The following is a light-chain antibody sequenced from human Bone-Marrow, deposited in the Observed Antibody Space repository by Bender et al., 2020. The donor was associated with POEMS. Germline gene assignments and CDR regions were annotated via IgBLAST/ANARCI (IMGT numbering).Light chain of an antibody. V-gene: IGLV2-14*01. Sequence: QSALTQPRSVSGSPGQSVTISCTGSSSDVGGYDYVSWFQQHPGKAPKLMIFDVNNRPSGVSDRFSGSKSGNTASLTISGLQAEDEADYYCSSYTSSSTPWVFGGGTKLTVL. J-gene: IGLJ3*02. CDR2: DVN. CDR1: SSDVGGYDY. CDR3: SSYTSSSTPWV.